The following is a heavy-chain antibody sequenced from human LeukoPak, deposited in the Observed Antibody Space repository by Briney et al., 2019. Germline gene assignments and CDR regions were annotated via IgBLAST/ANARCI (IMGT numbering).Heavy chain of an antibody. CDR1: GFTFSSYS. Sequence: PGGSLRLSCAASGFTFSSYSMNWVRQAPGKGLEWVSSISSSSSYIYYADSVNGRFTISRDNAKNSLYLQMNSLRAEDTAVYYCARDSRYTSGSLFDNWGQGTLVTVSS. D-gene: IGHD6-19*01. V-gene: IGHV3-21*01. CDR3: ARDSRYTSGSLFDN. CDR2: ISSSSSYI. J-gene: IGHJ4*02.